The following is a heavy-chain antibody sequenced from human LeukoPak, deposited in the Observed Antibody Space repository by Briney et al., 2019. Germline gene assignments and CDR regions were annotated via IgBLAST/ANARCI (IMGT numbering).Heavy chain of an antibody. J-gene: IGHJ4*02. Sequence: ASVKVSCKVSGYTLTELSMHWVRQAPGKGLEWMGGFDPEDGETIYAQKFQGRVTMTEDTSTDTAYMELSSLRSEGTAVYYCATAAGGYDLEYFDYWGQGTLVTVSS. CDR2: FDPEDGET. CDR1: GYTLTELS. CDR3: ATAAGGYDLEYFDY. V-gene: IGHV1-24*01. D-gene: IGHD5-12*01.